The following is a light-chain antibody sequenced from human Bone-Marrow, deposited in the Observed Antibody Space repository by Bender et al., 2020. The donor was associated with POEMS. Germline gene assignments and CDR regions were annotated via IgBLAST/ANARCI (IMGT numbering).Light chain of an antibody. J-gene: IGLJ2*01. V-gene: IGLV1-44*01. CDR3: QVWDSSDDHVVV. CDR1: GSNIGGYP. Sequence: QSVLTQPPSVSGTPGQRVTISCSGSGSNIGGYPVNWYQQLPGTAPRLLIYTNNERPSGVPDRFSGSKSGNTASLTVSGLQAEDEADYYCQVWDSSDDHVVVFGGGTKLTVL. CDR2: TNN.